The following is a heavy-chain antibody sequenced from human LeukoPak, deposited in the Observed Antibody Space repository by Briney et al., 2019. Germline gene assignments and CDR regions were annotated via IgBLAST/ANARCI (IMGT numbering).Heavy chain of an antibody. J-gene: IGHJ4*02. CDR2: NT. V-gene: IGHV1-3*01. Sequence: NTKYSQNFRRRVTITRDTSASTAYMELSSLISEDTAVYYCARAHISGSGSYPRRYYFDYWGQGTLVTVSS. CDR3: ARAHISGSGSYPRRYYFDY. D-gene: IGHD3-10*01.